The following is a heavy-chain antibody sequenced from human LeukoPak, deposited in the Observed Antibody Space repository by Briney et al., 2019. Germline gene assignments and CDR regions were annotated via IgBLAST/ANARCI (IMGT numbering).Heavy chain of an antibody. CDR2: IYYSGST. V-gene: IGHV4-59*01. CDR1: GGSISSYY. D-gene: IGHD3-3*01. Sequence: PSETLSLTCTVSGGSISSYYWSWIRQPPGKGLEWIGYIYYSGSTNYNPSLKSRVTISVDTSKNQFSLKLSSVTAADTAVYYCARGVPTYYDFWSGYYEGVYYYYYMDLWGKGTTVTVSS. J-gene: IGHJ6*03. CDR3: ARGVPTYYDFWSGYYEGVYYYYYMDL.